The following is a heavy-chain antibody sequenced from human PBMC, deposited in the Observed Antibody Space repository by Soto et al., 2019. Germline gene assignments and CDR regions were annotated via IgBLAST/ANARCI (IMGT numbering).Heavy chain of an antibody. V-gene: IGHV1-3*01. J-gene: IGHJ4*02. D-gene: IGHD2-2*01. CDR1: GGTFSTHA. Sequence: ASVKVPCKASGGTFSTHAIHWVRQAPGQRHEWMGWINGGNGDTKYSQKFQGRVTITRDTSASTAYMELTSLGSEDTAVYHCARGYCSSTSCQYYFDFWGQGTLVTVSS. CDR3: ARGYCSSTSCQYYFDF. CDR2: INGGNGDT.